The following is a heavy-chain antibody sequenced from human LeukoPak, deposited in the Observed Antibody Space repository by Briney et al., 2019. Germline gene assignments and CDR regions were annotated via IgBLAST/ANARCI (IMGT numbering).Heavy chain of an antibody. Sequence: GGSLRLSCAASGFTFSSYGMHWVRQAPGKGLEWVAVISYDGSNKYYADSVKGRFTISRDNSKNTLYLQMNSLRAEDTAVYYCAHYCSSTSSSLYGIDYWGQGTLVTVSS. CDR3: AHYCSSTSSSLYGIDY. V-gene: IGHV3-30*03. D-gene: IGHD2-2*01. CDR2: ISYDGSNK. CDR1: GFTFSSYG. J-gene: IGHJ4*02.